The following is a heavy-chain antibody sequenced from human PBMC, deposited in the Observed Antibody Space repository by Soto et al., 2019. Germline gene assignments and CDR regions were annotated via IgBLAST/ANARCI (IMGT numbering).Heavy chain of an antibody. J-gene: IGHJ4*02. V-gene: IGHV3-74*01. CDR3: VRGTREWRGIDY. CDR1: GFTVSNHW. CDR2: IHGGGSGS. D-gene: IGHD3-3*01. Sequence: EVQLVESGGDLVQPGGSLRLSCAASGFTVSNHWMHGVRQAPGKGLVWVSSIHGGGSGSSYADSVKGRFTSTSDNAENTLHLQMNGRICEDSSIYYCVRGTREWRGIDYWGRGTLGTVSS.